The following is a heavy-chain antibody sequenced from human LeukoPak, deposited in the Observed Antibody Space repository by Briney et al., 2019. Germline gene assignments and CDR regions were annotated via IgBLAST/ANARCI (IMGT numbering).Heavy chain of an antibody. D-gene: IGHD6-19*01. Sequence: GGSLRLSCAASGFTFSSYSMTWVRQAPGKGLEWLSIISGSVYGDVTYYADSVRGRFTISRDNVDNVVHLQMSSLRNEDTAFYYCARVAVAGPTGWFDSWGQGTLVTVSS. V-gene: IGHV3-23*01. CDR3: ARVAVAGPTGWFDS. J-gene: IGHJ5*01. CDR2: ISGSVYGDVT. CDR1: GFTFSSYS.